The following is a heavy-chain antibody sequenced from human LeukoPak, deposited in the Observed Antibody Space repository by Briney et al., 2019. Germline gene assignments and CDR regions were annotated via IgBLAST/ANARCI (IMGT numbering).Heavy chain of an antibody. J-gene: IGHJ4*02. CDR3: AKVGSGSYGGADY. D-gene: IGHD1-26*01. CDR2: ISSGSVYI. Sequence: GGSLRLSCAASGFTFSSYSMNWVRQAPGKGLQWVASISSGSVYIYYADSMKGRFTISRDNSKNTLYLQMNSLRAEDTAVYYCAKVGSGSYGGADYWGQGTLVTVSS. V-gene: IGHV3-21*04. CDR1: GFTFSSYS.